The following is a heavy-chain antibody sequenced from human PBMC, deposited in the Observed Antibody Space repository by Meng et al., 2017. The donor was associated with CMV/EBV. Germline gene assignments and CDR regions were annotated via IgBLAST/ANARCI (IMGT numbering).Heavy chain of an antibody. D-gene: IGHD3-10*01. CDR3: ARKITMVRGVISRESWFDY. CDR2: INHSGST. Sequence: SETLSLTCAVYGGSFSGTYWSWIRQLPGKGLEWIGEINHSGSTNYNPSLKSRVTISVDTSKNQFSLKLSSVTAADTAVYYCARKITMVRGVISRESWFDYWGQGTLVTVSS. CDR1: GGSFSGTY. V-gene: IGHV4-34*01. J-gene: IGHJ4*02.